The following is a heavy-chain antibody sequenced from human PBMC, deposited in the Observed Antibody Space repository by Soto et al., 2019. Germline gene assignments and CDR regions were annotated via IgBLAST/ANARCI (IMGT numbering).Heavy chain of an antibody. CDR3: ARGHLFLYSSGWFDY. V-gene: IGHV3-30-3*01. Sequence: GWSLRLSCAASGFTFSSYAMHWVRQAPGKGLEWVAVISYDGSNKYYADSVKGRFTISRDNSKNTLYLQMNSLRAEDTAVYYCARGHLFLYSSGWFDYWGQGTLVTVSS. CDR1: GFTFSSYA. D-gene: IGHD6-19*01. CDR2: ISYDGSNK. J-gene: IGHJ4*02.